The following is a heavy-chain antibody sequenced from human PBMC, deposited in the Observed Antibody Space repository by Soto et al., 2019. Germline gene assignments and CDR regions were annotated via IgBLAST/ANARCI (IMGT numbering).Heavy chain of an antibody. CDR3: ATINPSFWSGPYYYYYMDV. CDR2: FDPEDGET. V-gene: IGHV1-24*01. D-gene: IGHD3-3*01. J-gene: IGHJ6*03. Sequence: ASVKVSCKVSGYTLTELSMHWVRQAPGKGLEWMGGFDPEDGETIYAQKFQGRVTMTEDTSTDTAYMELSSLRSEDTAVYYCATINPSFWSGPYYYYYMDVWGKGTTVTVSS. CDR1: GYTLTELS.